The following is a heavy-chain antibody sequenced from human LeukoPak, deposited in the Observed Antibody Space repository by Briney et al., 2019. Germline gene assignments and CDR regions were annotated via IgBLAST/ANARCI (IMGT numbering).Heavy chain of an antibody. V-gene: IGHV1-2*02. J-gene: IGHJ4*02. Sequence: ASVKVSCKASGYTFTGYYMHWVRQAPGQGLECMGWINPNSGDTNYAPKFKGRDTMTRDTSITTAYMELTRLRSDDTAVYYCARWGADYTIDYWGQGTLVTVSS. D-gene: IGHD4-11*01. CDR2: INPNSGDT. CDR3: ARWGADYTIDY. CDR1: GYTFTGYY.